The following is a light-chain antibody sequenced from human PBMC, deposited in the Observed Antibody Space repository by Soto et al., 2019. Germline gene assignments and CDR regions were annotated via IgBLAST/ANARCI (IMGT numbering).Light chain of an antibody. CDR1: QSVSSY. CDR2: DAS. V-gene: IGKV3-11*01. Sequence: EIVLTQSPATLSLSPGERATLSCRASQSVSSYLAWYQQKPGQAPRLLIYDASNTANGIPPRFSGSGSGTDFPPPTSSLEHADFSVSYCQQRRNWPPWTFGQGTKVEIK. J-gene: IGKJ1*01. CDR3: QQRRNWPPWT.